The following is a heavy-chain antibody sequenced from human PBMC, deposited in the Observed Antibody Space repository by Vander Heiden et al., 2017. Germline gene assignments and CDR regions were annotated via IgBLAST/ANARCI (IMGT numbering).Heavy chain of an antibody. CDR1: GFTFRSYA. CDR2: ISYDGSNK. CDR3: ARDTAMVTYYYYGMDV. D-gene: IGHD5-18*01. Sequence: QVQLVESGGGVVQPGRSLRLSCAASGFTFRSYAMHWVRQAPGKGLEWVAVISYDGSNKYYADSVKGRFTISRDNSKNTLYLQMNSLRAEDTAVYYCARDTAMVTYYYYGMDVWGQGTTVTVSS. V-gene: IGHV3-30-3*01. J-gene: IGHJ6*02.